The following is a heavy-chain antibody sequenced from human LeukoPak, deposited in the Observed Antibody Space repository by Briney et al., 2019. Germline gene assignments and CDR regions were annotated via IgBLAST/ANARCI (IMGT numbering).Heavy chain of an antibody. J-gene: IGHJ4*02. CDR2: ISSSSSYI. CDR3: ARGGEGLVRKVGDFDY. Sequence: PGGSLRLSCAASGFTFSSYSMNWVRQAPGKGLEWVSSISSSSSYIYYADSVKGRFTISRDNAKNSLYLQMNSLRAEDTAVYYCARGGEGLVRKVGDFDYWGQGTLVTVSS. D-gene: IGHD6-19*01. CDR1: GFTFSSYS. V-gene: IGHV3-21*01.